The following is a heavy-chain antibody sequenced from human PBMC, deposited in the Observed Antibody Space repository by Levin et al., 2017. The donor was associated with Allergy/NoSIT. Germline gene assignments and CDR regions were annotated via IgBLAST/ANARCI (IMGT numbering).Heavy chain of an antibody. CDR1: GFTFSNAW. V-gene: IGHV3-15*01. CDR2: IKSKTDGGTT. CDR3: TTDSEYSSGWHFDY. D-gene: IGHD6-19*01. J-gene: IGHJ4*02. Sequence: GGSLRLSCAASGFTFSNAWMSWVRQAPGKGLEWVGRIKSKTDGGTTDYAAPVKGRFTISRDDSKNTLYLQMNSLKTEDTAVYYCTTDSEYSSGWHFDYWGQGTLVTVSS.